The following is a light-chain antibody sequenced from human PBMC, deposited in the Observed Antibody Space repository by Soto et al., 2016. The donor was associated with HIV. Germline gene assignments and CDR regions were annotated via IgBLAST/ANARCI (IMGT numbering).Light chain of an antibody. CDR1: QGIRNE. Sequence: AIQMTQSPSSLSASVGDRVTITCRASQGIRNELGWYQQKPGKAPKLLIYAASSLGSGVPLRFSGSGSGTDFTLTISSLQPEDSASYFXLQDYNYPXTFGQGTKLEIK. J-gene: IGKJ2*01. V-gene: IGKV1-6*01. CDR3: LQDYNYPXT. CDR2: AAS.